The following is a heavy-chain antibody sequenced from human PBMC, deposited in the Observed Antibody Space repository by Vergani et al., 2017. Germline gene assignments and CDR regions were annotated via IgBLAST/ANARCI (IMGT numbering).Heavy chain of an antibody. D-gene: IGHD2-2*02. V-gene: IGHV1-2*02. CDR2: INPNSGGT. CDR3: ARDPIPAAIRNWFDP. Sequence: QVQLVQPGAEVKKPGASVKVSCKASGYTFTGYYMHWVRQAPGQGLEWRGWINPNSGGTNYAQKFQGRVTMTRDTSISTAYMELSRLRSDDTAVYYCARDPIPAAIRNWFDPWGQGTLVTVSS. J-gene: IGHJ5*02. CDR1: GYTFTGYY.